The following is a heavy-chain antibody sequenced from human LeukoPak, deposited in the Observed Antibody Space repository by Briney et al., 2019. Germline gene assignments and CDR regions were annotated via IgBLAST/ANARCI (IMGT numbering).Heavy chain of an antibody. V-gene: IGHV4-30-2*01. D-gene: IGHD6-6*01. CDR2: IYHSGST. CDR3: ASLIAARPRVDY. J-gene: IGHJ4*02. CDR1: GGSISSGGYD. Sequence: SETLSLTCTVSGGSISSGGYDWSWIRQPPGKGLEWIGYIYHSGSTYYNPSLKSRVTISVDRSKNQFSLKLSSVTAADTAVYYCASLIAARPRVDYWGQGTLVTVSS.